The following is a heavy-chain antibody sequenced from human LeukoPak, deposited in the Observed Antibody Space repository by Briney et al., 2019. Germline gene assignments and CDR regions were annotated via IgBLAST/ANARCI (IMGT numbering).Heavy chain of an antibody. V-gene: IGHV3-30*18. J-gene: IGHJ4*02. D-gene: IGHD6-13*01. CDR1: GFTFTSYG. CDR3: AKDRDSSWYSGCFDY. CDR2: ISYDGTYK. Sequence: PGRSLGLSCAASGFTFTSYGMHWVRQAPGKGLEWVAVISYDGTYKYYAGSVKGRFTISRDDSKNTLYLQTNSLRAEDTAVYYCAKDRDSSWYSGCFDYWGQGTLVTVSS.